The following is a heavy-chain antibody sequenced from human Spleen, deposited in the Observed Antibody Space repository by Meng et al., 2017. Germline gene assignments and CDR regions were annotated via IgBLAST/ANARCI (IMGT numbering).Heavy chain of an antibody. CDR2: IYWDDDK. J-gene: IGHJ4*02. D-gene: IGHD6-19*01. CDR3: AHRPYGSAWYFDY. V-gene: IGHV2-5*02. CDR1: SFSLTTGGLG. Sequence: QIHFNESGLMLVKPKQTLTLTCTLLSFSLTTGGLGVGWIRQPPGKALEWLALIYWDDDKRYSPSLKNGVTITKDTSKNQVVLTMTNMDPADTATYYCAHRPYGSAWYFDYWGQGTLVTVSS.